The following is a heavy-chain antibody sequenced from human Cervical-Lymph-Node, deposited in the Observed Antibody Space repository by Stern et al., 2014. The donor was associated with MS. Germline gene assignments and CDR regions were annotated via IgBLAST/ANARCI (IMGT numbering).Heavy chain of an antibody. CDR2: IYTSGST. CDR1: GASVSRGSYY. D-gene: IGHD6-19*01. V-gene: IGHV4-61*02. J-gene: IGHJ3*01. CDR3: ASQWVADGLKY. Sequence: QVQLVQSGPGLVKPSETLSLSCTVSGASVSRGSYYWTWIRQPAGKGLEWIGYIYTSGSTSYDPSLKSRVTISLDTSKNQFSLKLPSVTAADTAMYYCASQWVADGLKYWGHGAMVTVSS.